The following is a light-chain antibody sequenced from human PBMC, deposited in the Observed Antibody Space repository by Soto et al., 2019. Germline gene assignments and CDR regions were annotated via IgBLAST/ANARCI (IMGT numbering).Light chain of an antibody. J-gene: IGKJ1*01. Sequence: EVVLTQSPATLSVSPGEGATLACRASQSVKSNIAWYQQKPGQPPRLLIYDSSARATGIPARLSGSGSGTEFTLTIRGLKSEDFAVYYCQQYNRRRTFGQGTKVDIK. V-gene: IGKV3-15*01. CDR1: QSVKSN. CDR2: DSS. CDR3: QQYNRRRT.